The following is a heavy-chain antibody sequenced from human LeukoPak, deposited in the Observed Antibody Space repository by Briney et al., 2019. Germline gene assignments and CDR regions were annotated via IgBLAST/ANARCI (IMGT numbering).Heavy chain of an antibody. D-gene: IGHD6-19*01. V-gene: IGHV3-30*03. J-gene: IGHJ4*02. CDR2: ISYDGTNE. CDR3: ARAVAALYYFDY. CDR1: GFTFSSYG. Sequence: GGSLRLSCAASGFTFSSYGMHWVRQAPGKGLEWVAVISYDGTNEFYADSVKGRFTISRDNSKNTLYLQINSLRAEDTAVYYCARAVAALYYFDYWGQGTLVTVSS.